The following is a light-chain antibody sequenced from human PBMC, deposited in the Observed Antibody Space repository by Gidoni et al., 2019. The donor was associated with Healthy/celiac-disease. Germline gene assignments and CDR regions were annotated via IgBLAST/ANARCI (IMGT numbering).Light chain of an antibody. V-gene: IGKV4-1*01. CDR2: WAS. J-gene: IGKJ4*01. CDR1: QSVLYSSNNKNY. CDR3: QQYYSTPFT. Sequence: IVMTQSPDSLAVSLGERPTINCKSSQSVLYSSNNKNYLAWYQQNPGQHPKMLIYWASPRESGVPDRISGSGSGTDFTLTISSLQAEDVAVYYCQQYYSTPFTFGGGTKVEIK.